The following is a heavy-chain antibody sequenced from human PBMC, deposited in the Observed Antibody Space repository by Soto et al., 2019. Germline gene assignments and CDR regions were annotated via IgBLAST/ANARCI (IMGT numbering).Heavy chain of an antibody. CDR3: AKDRPLDPDIVLVPVARNVMDV. CDR2: ISYDGSNK. D-gene: IGHD2-2*01. J-gene: IGHJ6*02. V-gene: IGHV3-30*18. Sequence: QVQLVESGGGVVQPGRSLRLSCAASGFTFSSYGMHWVRQAPGKGLEWVAVISYDGSNKYYADSVKGRFTISRDNSKNTLSLEMHSLTVEETAVNYCAKDRPLDPDIVLVPVARNVMDVGGQGTTDTVS. CDR1: GFTFSSYG.